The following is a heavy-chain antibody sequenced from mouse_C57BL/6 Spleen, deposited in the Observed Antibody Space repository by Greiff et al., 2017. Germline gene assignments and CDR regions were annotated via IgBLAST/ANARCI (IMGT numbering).Heavy chain of an antibody. CDR3: ARPETAQALRGFAY. CDR2: IYPGSGST. D-gene: IGHD3-2*02. CDR1: GYTFTSYW. Sequence: VQLQQPGAELVKPGASVKMSCKASGYTFTSYWITWVKQRPGQGLEWIGDIYPGSGSTNYNEKFKSKATLTVDTSSSTAYMQLSSLTSEDPAVYYCARPETAQALRGFAYWGQGTLVTVSA. J-gene: IGHJ3*01. V-gene: IGHV1-55*01.